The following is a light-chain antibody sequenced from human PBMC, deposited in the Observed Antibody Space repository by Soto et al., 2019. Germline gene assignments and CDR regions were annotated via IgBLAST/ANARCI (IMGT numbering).Light chain of an antibody. CDR3: SSYAGSNTVL. CDR1: SSDVGGYNY. V-gene: IGLV2-8*01. CDR2: EVN. J-gene: IGLJ2*01. Sequence: QSVLTQPPSASGSPGQSVTISCTGTSSDVGGYNYVSWYQQHPGKAPKLMIYEVNKRPSGVPDRFSGSKSGNTASLTVSGLQAEDEADYYCSSYAGSNTVLFGGGT.